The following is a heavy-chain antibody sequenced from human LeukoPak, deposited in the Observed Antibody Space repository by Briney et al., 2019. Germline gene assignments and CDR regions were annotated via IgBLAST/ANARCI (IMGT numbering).Heavy chain of an antibody. CDR1: GYSLGKNYY. J-gene: IGHJ4*02. CDR2: IYGTGST. D-gene: IGHD3-16*01. CDR3: ARYDSRGSASTRFDY. V-gene: IGHV4-38-2*01. Sequence: SQTLSLTCAVSGYSLGKNYYWGWIRQPPGKGLEWIGRIYGTGSTSYNPSLMNRVTMSVDTSKNHFSLKLTSVTAADTAVYYCARYDSRGSASTRFDYWGQGILVTISS.